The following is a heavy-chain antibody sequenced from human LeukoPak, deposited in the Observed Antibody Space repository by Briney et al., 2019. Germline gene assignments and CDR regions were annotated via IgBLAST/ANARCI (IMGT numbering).Heavy chain of an antibody. Sequence: GRSLRLSCAASGFTFRSYATHWVRQAPGKGLEWVAVISYDGSNKYYADSVKGRFTISRDNSKNTLYLQMNSLRAEDTAVYYCARPLRAMARQRLGPFDYWGQGTLVTVSS. D-gene: IGHD6-19*01. V-gene: IGHV3-30-3*01. CDR1: GFTFRSYA. CDR2: ISYDGSNK. J-gene: IGHJ4*02. CDR3: ARPLRAMARQRLGPFDY.